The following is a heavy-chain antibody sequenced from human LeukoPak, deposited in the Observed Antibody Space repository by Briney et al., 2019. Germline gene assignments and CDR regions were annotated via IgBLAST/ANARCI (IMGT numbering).Heavy chain of an antibody. V-gene: IGHV3-23*01. CDR2: ISGSGGST. CDR1: GFTFSSYA. Sequence: PGRSLRLSCAASGFTFSSYAMHWVRQAPGKGLEWVSAISGSGGSTYYADSVKGRFTISRDNSKNTLYLQMNSLRAEDTAVYYCAKVGSTGDYDILTGYPFYYFDYWGQGTLVTVSS. D-gene: IGHD3-9*01. J-gene: IGHJ4*02. CDR3: AKVGSTGDYDILTGYPFYYFDY.